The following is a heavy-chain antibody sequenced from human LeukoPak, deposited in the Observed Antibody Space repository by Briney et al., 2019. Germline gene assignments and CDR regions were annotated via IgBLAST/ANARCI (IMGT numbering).Heavy chain of an antibody. CDR3: ARPRLGYNSDAFDI. V-gene: IGHV5-51*01. D-gene: IGHD5-24*01. CDR2: IYPGDSET. CDR1: GYNFITSW. J-gene: IGHJ3*02. Sequence: GEFLQISCKGSGYNFITSWIGWVRQMPGKGLEWMGIIYPGDSETTYSPSFRGLVTISADKSTNTAYLQWNSLEASDTAMYYCARPRLGYNSDAFDIWGQGTKVTVSS.